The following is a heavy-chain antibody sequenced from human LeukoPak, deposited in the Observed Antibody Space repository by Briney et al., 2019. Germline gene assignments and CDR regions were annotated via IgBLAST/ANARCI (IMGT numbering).Heavy chain of an antibody. CDR3: ARSGYGGHLYYFDY. CDR2: ISGSGGDT. J-gene: IGHJ4*02. Sequence: GGSLRLSCAASGSTFSTYAMSWVRQAPGKGLEWVSAISGSGGDTYYTDSVKGRFTISRDNSKNTLHLQMNSLRAEDTAVYYCARSGYGGHLYYFDYWGQGTLVTVSS. V-gene: IGHV3-23*01. CDR1: GSTFSTYA. D-gene: IGHD4-23*01.